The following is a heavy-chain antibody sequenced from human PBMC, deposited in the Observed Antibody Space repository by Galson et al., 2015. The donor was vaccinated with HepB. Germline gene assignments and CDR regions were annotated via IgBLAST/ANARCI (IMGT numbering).Heavy chain of an antibody. Sequence: SLRLSCAVSGFTLSSSGMHWVRQAPGKGLEWVAVIKYDGNNKYYADSVKGRFTISRDSSKYTLYLQMNSLRGEDTAVYYCVRDLGRVTAIPFHWGQGTLVTVSS. J-gene: IGHJ4*02. CDR3: VRDLGRVTAIPFH. V-gene: IGHV3-33*01. CDR1: GFTLSSSG. CDR2: IKYDGNNK. D-gene: IGHD2-21*02.